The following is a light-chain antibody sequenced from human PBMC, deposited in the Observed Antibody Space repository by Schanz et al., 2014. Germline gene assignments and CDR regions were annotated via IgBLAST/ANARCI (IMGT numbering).Light chain of an antibody. CDR3: CSYADSSTWV. J-gene: IGLJ3*02. CDR2: EVS. V-gene: IGLV2-23*02. CDR1: SSDVGGYNY. Sequence: QSALTQPASVSGSPGQSITISCTGTSSDVGGYNYVSWYQQHPGKAPKLMIYEVSKRPSGVPDRFSGSRSGSTASLTISGLQAEDEADYYCCSYADSSTWVFGGGTKLTVL.